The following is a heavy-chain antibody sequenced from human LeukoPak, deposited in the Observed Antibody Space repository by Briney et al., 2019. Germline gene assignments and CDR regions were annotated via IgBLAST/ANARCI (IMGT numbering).Heavy chain of an antibody. J-gene: IGHJ4*02. CDR2: ISSSSSTI. CDR3: ARGENNYGYYYSDY. CDR1: GFTFSSYS. V-gene: IGHV3-48*01. Sequence: GGSLRLSCAASGFTFSSYSMNWVRQAPGKGLEWVSYISSSSSTIYYADSVKGRFTISRDNAKNSLYLQMNSLRAEDTAVYYCARGENNYGYYYSDYWGQGTLVTVSS. D-gene: IGHD5-24*01.